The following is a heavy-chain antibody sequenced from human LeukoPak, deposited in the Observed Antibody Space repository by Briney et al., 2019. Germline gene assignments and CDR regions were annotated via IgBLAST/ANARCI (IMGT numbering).Heavy chain of an antibody. J-gene: IGHJ4*02. Sequence: GGSLSLSCAASGFTFDDYTMHWVGQAPGKGLEWVSLISWDGGSTYYADSVKGRFTISRDNSKNSLYLQMNSLRTEDTALYYCALWGSGSADYWGQGTLVTVSS. V-gene: IGHV3-43*01. CDR3: ALWGSGSADY. CDR2: ISWDGGST. CDR1: GFTFDDYT. D-gene: IGHD3-10*01.